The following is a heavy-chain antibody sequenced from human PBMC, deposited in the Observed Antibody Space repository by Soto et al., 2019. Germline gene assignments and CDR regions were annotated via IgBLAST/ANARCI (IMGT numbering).Heavy chain of an antibody. V-gene: IGHV1-69*01. J-gene: IGHJ3*02. Sequence: QVQLVQSGAEVKKPGSSVTVSCKASGGTFSTYAISWVRQAPGQGLEWMGGFIPIFGTAKYAQKFQGRVTITADESTSTAYMELSSLRCEDTAVYCCAREIFGVIISGGRDAFDIWGQGTMVTVSS. CDR2: FIPIFGTA. CDR1: GGTFSTYA. D-gene: IGHD3-3*01. CDR3: AREIFGVIISGGRDAFDI.